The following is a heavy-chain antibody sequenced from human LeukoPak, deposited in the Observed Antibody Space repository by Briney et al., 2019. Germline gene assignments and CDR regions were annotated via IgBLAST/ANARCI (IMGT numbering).Heavy chain of an antibody. V-gene: IGHV4-30-4*01. CDR3: ARTFGVVWYFDL. Sequence: ASQTLSLTCTVSGGSISSGDYYWRWIRQPPGKGLEWIGYIYYSGSTYYNPSLKSRVTISVDTSNNQFSLKLSSVTAADTAVYYCARTFGVVWYFDLWGRGTLVTVSS. CDR1: GGSISSGDYY. D-gene: IGHD3-3*01. CDR2: IYYSGST. J-gene: IGHJ2*01.